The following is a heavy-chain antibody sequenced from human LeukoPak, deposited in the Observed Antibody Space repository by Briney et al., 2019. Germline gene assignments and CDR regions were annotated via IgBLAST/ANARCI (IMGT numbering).Heavy chain of an antibody. V-gene: IGHV3-23*01. CDR3: ANPQNIVIGY. CDR2: ISGSGGST. J-gene: IGHJ4*02. CDR1: GFTFSSYW. Sequence: PGGSLRLSCAGSGFTFSSYWMSWVRQAPGKGLEWVSAISGSGGSTYYADSVKGRFTISRDNSKNTLYLQMNSLRAEDTAVYYCANPQNIVIGYWGQGTLVTVSS. D-gene: IGHD2/OR15-2a*01.